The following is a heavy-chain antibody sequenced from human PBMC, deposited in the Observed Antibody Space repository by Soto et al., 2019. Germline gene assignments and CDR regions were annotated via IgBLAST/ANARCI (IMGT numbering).Heavy chain of an antibody. CDR1: GFSFSSYW. CDR2: IKQGGGQR. V-gene: IGHV3-7*01. J-gene: IGHJ3*01. CDR3: ARDFSGYFSSWGFDV. D-gene: IGHD3-22*01. Sequence: PGGSLRLSCAVSGFSFSSYWMSWVRQAPGKGLEWVASIKQGGGQRYYVDSVNGRFIISRDNSKKSLFLQMSGLRAEDTAVYYCARDFSGYFSSWGFDVWGQGTVVTVSS.